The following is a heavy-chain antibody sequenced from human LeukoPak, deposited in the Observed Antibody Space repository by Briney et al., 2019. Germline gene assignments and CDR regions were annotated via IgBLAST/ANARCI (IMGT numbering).Heavy chain of an antibody. Sequence: ASVKVSCKASGYTFSSYDINWVRQATGQGLEWMGWMNPNSGDRGYAQKFQGRVTVTRNTSISTAYMELSSLRSSDTAVYYCARGGFTLVRGALDYWGQGTLVTVSS. J-gene: IGHJ4*02. CDR2: MNPNSGDR. D-gene: IGHD3-10*01. CDR3: ARGGFTLVRGALDY. V-gene: IGHV1-8*03. CDR1: GYTFSSYD.